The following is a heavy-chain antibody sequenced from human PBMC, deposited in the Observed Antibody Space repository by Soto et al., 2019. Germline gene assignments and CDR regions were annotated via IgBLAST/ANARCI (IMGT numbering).Heavy chain of an antibody. CDR2: ISSSSSTI. CDR1: GFTFSSYS. CDR3: VSHLLTGNY. Sequence: EVQLVESGGGLVQPGGSLRLSCAASGFTFSSYSMNWVRQAPGKGLEWVSYISSSSSTIYYADSVKGRFTISRDNAKNSLYLQMNSPRAEDTAVYYCVSHLLTGNYWGQGTLVTVSS. V-gene: IGHV3-48*01. D-gene: IGHD3-10*01. J-gene: IGHJ4*02.